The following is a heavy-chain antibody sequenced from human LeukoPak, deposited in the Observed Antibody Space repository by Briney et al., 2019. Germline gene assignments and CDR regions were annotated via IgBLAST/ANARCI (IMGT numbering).Heavy chain of an antibody. CDR2: INPNSGGT. V-gene: IGHV1-2*02. J-gene: IGHJ5*02. CDR1: GYTFTGYY. CDR3: ARPKLPNYYDSSGYYP. Sequence: GASVKVSCKASGYTFTGYYMHWVRQAPGQGLEWMGWINPNSGGTNYAQKFQGRVTMTRDTSISTAYMELGRLRSDDTAVYCCARPKLPNYYDSSGYYPWGQGTLVTVSS. D-gene: IGHD3-22*01.